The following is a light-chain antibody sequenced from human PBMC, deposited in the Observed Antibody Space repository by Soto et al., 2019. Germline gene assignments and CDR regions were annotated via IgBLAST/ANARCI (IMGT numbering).Light chain of an antibody. CDR3: QQSYGTPWT. Sequence: DIVMTQSPDSLAVSLGERATINCKSSQRVLFSSNNNTSLAWYHQKLGQPPKLLIYWPSTRESGVPDRFSGSGSGTDFTLTISSLQAEDVAVYYCQQSYGTPWTVGQGTKVEIK. CDR2: WPS. J-gene: IGKJ1*01. CDR1: QRVLFSSNNNTS. V-gene: IGKV4-1*01.